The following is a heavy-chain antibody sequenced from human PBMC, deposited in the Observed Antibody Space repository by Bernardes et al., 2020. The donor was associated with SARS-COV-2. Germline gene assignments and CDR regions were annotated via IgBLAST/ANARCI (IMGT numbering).Heavy chain of an antibody. V-gene: IGHV3-74*01. CDR1: GFTFSSYW. CDR2: INSDGSSA. CDR3: ATSHCSSATCFYYYGLDV. Sequence: GGSLRLSCAASGFTFSSYWMYWVRQAPGKGLVWVARINSDGSSASYADSVKGRFTISRDNAKNTLYLQMNSLRAEDTAIYYCATSHCSSATCFYYYGLDVWGQGTTVTVSS. D-gene: IGHD2-2*01. J-gene: IGHJ6*02.